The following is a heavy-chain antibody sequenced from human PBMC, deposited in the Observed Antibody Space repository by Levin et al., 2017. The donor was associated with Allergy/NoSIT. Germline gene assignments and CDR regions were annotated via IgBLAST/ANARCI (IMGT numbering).Heavy chain of an antibody. V-gene: IGHV1-2*06. CDR2: INPNNGGT. CDR1: GYLFHAYY. D-gene: IGHD1-14*01. Sequence: GESLKISCKVSGYLFHAYYTHWVRQAPGQGLEWMGRINPNNGGTNYAEKFKGRATMTRDTSISTHYMEVSRLSADDTAVYYCARESGDRVFDLWGRGTLVTVSS. CDR3: ARESGDRVFDL. J-gene: IGHJ2*01.